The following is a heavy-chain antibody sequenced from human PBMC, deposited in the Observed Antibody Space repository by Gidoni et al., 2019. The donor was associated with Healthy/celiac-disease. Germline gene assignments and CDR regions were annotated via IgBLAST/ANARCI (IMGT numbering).Heavy chain of an antibody. CDR1: GFTFSSYA. D-gene: IGHD2-15*01. CDR2: ISGSGGST. Sequence: EVQLLESGGGLVQPGGSLRLSCAASGFTFSSYAMSWFRQAPGKGLEWVSAISGSGGSTYYADSVKGRFTISRDNSKNTLYLQMNSLRAEDTAVYYCAKDHAAWCGGSCYPSDWGQGTLVTVSS. CDR3: AKDHAAWCGGSCYPSD. J-gene: IGHJ4*02. V-gene: IGHV3-23*01.